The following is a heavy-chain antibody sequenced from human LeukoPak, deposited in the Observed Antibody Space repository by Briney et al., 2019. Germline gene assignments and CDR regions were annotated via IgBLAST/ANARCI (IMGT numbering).Heavy chain of an antibody. CDR2: IYTSGST. V-gene: IGHV4-4*07. D-gene: IGHD5-18*01. Sequence: SETLSLTCTVSGGSISSYYWSWLRQPAGKGLEWIGCIYTSGSTNYNPTLKSRVTISVDRSKKQFSLKLSSVPAADTAVYYCARDRNVDTAMVALDAFDIWGQGTMVTVSS. CDR1: GGSISSYY. J-gene: IGHJ3*02. CDR3: ARDRNVDTAMVALDAFDI.